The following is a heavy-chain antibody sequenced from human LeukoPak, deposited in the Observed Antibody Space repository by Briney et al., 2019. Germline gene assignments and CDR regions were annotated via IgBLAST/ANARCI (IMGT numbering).Heavy chain of an antibody. Sequence: SETLSLTCSVSGYSISSGNYWGWIRLPPGKGLQWIGSIYHSGSTYYNPSLKSRVTISVDTSKNQFSLKLSSVTAADTAVYYCARAPIAVAGNWFDPWGQGTLVTVSS. CDR3: ARAPIAVAGNWFDP. D-gene: IGHD6-19*01. V-gene: IGHV4-38-2*02. CDR2: IYHSGST. CDR1: GYSISSGNY. J-gene: IGHJ5*02.